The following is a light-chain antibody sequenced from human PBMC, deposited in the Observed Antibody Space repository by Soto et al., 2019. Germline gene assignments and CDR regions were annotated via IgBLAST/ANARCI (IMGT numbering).Light chain of an antibody. Sequence: DIQMTQSPSTLSTSVGDRVTITCRASQSISSWLAWYQQKPGKAPNLMIYKASNLEGGVPSRFSGSGSGTEFTLTISSLQPDDFATYYCQQYDSYPYSCGQGTKLEIK. CDR2: KAS. CDR1: QSISSW. CDR3: QQYDSYPYS. V-gene: IGKV1-5*03. J-gene: IGKJ2*03.